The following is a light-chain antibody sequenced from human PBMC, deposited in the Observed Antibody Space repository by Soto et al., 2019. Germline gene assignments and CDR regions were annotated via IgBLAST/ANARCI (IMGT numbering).Light chain of an antibody. Sequence: QSALTQPASVSGSPGQSIAISCTGTSRDVGAYNSVSWYQQHPGKVPKLLIYDVNNRPSEISTRFSGSKSGNTASLTISGLQAEDEADYYCSSYTTSGSYVFGTGTKLTVL. CDR1: SRDVGAYNS. V-gene: IGLV2-14*01. J-gene: IGLJ1*01. CDR3: SSYTTSGSYV. CDR2: DVN.